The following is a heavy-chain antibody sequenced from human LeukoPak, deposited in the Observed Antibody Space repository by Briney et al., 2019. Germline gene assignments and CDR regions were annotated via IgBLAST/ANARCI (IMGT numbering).Heavy chain of an antibody. CDR3: AKTLGSSAHDY. Sequence: GGSLRLSCAASGFTFSSYGMHWVRQAPGKGLEWVAVISYDGSNKYYADSVKGRFTISRDNSKNTLYLQMNSLRAEDTAVYYCAKTLGSSAHDYWGQGTLVTVSS. J-gene: IGHJ4*02. CDR1: GFTFSSYG. D-gene: IGHD6-19*01. CDR2: ISYDGSNK. V-gene: IGHV3-30*18.